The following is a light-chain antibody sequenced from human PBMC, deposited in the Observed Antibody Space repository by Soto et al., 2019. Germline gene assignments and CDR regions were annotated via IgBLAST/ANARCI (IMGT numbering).Light chain of an antibody. CDR1: QVISTY. CDR2: TAS. CDR3: QQNYSATWT. Sequence: IPMTQSPSSLSASVGGRLPITGRASQVISTYVNWYQQKPGKAPKLPIYTASTLQSGVPSRFSGSGSETDFTLSISSLQPEDFATYSCQQNYSATWTFGQGTKVDIK. V-gene: IGKV1-39*01. J-gene: IGKJ1*01.